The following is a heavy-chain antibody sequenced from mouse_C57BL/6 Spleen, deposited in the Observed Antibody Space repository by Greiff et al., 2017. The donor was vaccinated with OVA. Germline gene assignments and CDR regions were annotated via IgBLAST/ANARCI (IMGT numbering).Heavy chain of an antibody. Sequence: DVKLVESGGDLVKPGGSLKLSCAASGFTFSSYGMSWVRQTPDKRLEWVATLSSGGSYTYYPASVTGRFPISRDNAKNTLYLQMSSLKSEDTAMYYCARTAQARYYFDYWGQGTTLTVAS. CDR3: ARTAQARYYFDY. V-gene: IGHV5-6*02. J-gene: IGHJ2*01. CDR1: GFTFSSYG. CDR2: LSSGGSYT. D-gene: IGHD3-2*02.